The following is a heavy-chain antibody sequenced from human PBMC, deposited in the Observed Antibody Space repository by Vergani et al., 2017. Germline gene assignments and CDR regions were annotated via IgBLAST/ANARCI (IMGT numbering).Heavy chain of an antibody. CDR2: IKQDGSEK. V-gene: IGHV3-7*01. CDR1: GFTFSSYW. J-gene: IGHJ4*02. Sequence: EVQLVESGGGLVQPGGSLRLSCAASGFTFSSYWMSWVRQAPGKGLEWVANIKQDGSEKYYVDSVKGRFTISRDNAKNTLYLQMNSLRAEDTAVYYCARDRITMVRGVIPPDYWGQGTLVTVSS. D-gene: IGHD3-10*01. CDR3: ARDRITMVRGVIPPDY.